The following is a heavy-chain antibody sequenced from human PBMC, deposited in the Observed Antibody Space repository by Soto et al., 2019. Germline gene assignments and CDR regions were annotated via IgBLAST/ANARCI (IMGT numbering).Heavy chain of an antibody. CDR2: IYHSGST. Sequence: PSETLSLTCAVSGGSISSSNWWSWVRQPPGKGLEWIGEIYHSGSTNYNPSLKSRVTISVDKSKNQFSLKLSSVTAADTAVYYCARTDIVATTLFDYWGQGTLVTVSS. CDR3: ARTDIVATTLFDY. CDR1: GGSISSSNW. J-gene: IGHJ4*02. V-gene: IGHV4-4*02. D-gene: IGHD5-12*01.